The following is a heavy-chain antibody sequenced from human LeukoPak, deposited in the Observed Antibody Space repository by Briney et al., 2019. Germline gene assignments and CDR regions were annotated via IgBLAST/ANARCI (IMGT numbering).Heavy chain of an antibody. J-gene: IGHJ3*02. V-gene: IGHV3-7*05. CDR3: ARDKSIPNLDAFGI. CDR1: GFIFRRYW. D-gene: IGHD1-14*01. Sequence: PGGSLRLSCAASGFIFRRYWTTWVRQAPGKGLEWVANIKQDGSEKNYLDSVRGRFTISRDDARNSLYLQMDSLRVEDTAVYYCARDKSIPNLDAFGIWGQGTMVTVSS. CDR2: IKQDGSEK.